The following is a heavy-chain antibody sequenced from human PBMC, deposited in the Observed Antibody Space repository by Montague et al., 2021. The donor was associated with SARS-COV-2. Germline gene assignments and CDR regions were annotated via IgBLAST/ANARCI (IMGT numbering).Heavy chain of an antibody. D-gene: IGHD6-13*01. CDR2: IYYSGST. CDR3: ARVGRQQLVRLSGMDV. CDR1: GGSISSSSYY. J-gene: IGHJ6*02. Sequence: SETLSLTCTVSGGSISSSSYYWGWIRQPRGKGLEWIGSIYYSGSTYYNPSLKRRVTISVDTSKNQFSLKLSSVTAADTAVYYCARVGRQQLVRLSGMDVWGQGTTVTVSS. V-gene: IGHV4-39*07.